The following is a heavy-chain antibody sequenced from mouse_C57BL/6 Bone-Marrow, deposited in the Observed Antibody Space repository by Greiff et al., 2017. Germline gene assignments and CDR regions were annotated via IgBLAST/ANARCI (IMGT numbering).Heavy chain of an antibody. CDR2: ILPGSGST. CDR1: GYTFTGYW. V-gene: IGHV1-9*01. CDR3: ARTLYGSRYFDV. J-gene: IGHJ1*03. Sequence: VQLQQSGAELMKPGASVKLSCKATGYTFTGYWIAWVKQRPGHGLEWIGEILPGSGSTNYHEKFKGKATFTADTSSNTAYMQLSSLTTEDSAIYYCARTLYGSRYFDVWGTGTTVTVSS. D-gene: IGHD1-1*01.